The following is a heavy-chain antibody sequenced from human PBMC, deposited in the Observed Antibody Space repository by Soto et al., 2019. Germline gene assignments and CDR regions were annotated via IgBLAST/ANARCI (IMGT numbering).Heavy chain of an antibody. J-gene: IGHJ2*01. CDR3: ASAGGADYYDFWSGYYQDWYFDL. D-gene: IGHD3-3*01. Sequence: SETLSLTCTVSGGSISSYYWSWIRQPPGKGLEWIGYIYYSGSTNYNPSLKSRVTISVDTSKNQFSLKLSSVTAADTAVYYCASAGGADYYDFWSGYYQDWYFDLWGRGTLVTVSS. V-gene: IGHV4-59*01. CDR2: IYYSGST. CDR1: GGSISSYY.